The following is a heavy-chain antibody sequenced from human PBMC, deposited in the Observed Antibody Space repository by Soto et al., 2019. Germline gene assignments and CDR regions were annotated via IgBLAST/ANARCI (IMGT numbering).Heavy chain of an antibody. CDR1: GGSMSSPNW. V-gene: IGHV4-4*02. J-gene: IGHJ4*02. D-gene: IGHD3-10*01. Sequence: QVRLQESGPGLEKPSGTLSLTCLVSGGSMSSPNWWTWVRQAPVKGLEWIAEIHHSGATNYSPSLKSRAVISIDKSNNQFSLQLTSVTAADTAVYYCATGSPYYYGSGGMWDSWGRGALVTVSS. CDR3: ATGSPYYYGSGGMWDS. CDR2: IHHSGAT.